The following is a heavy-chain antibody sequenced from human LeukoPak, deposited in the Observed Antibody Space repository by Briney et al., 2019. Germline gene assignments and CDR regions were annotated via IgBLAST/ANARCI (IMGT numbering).Heavy chain of an antibody. CDR2: IRLHNGDT. CDR1: SYSFTYYG. J-gene: IGHJ6*03. V-gene: IGHV1-18*01. D-gene: IGHD3-3*02. CDR3: ARDRIFGVASDYYMDV. Sequence: ASVKVSCKTSSYSFTYYGFSWVRQAPGQGLEWMGWIRLHNGDTHYAQKFQDRVTLTTDTSTSTVYLDLRSLRSDDTAVYFCARDRIFGVASDYYMDVWGKGTPVAVSS.